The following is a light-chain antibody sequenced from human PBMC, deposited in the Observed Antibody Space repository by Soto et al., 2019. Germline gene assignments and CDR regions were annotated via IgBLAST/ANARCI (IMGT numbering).Light chain of an antibody. CDR1: QSVSSGY. V-gene: IGKV3-20*01. CDR3: QQYGSSPLT. CDR2: GAS. Sequence: EIVLTQSPDTLSLSPGERATLSCRASQSVSSGYLVWYQQKPGQAPRLLIFGASTRAAGIPDRFSGSGSGTDFSLTISRLEPEDFAVYYCQQYGSSPLTFGGGTKVDIK. J-gene: IGKJ4*01.